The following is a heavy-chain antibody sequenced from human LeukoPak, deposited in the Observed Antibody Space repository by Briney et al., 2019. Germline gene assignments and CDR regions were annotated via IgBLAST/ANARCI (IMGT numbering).Heavy chain of an antibody. CDR2: IRSNGRDT. CDR1: GFTFSEYS. CDR3: AKGGYTTCFDP. D-gene: IGHD2-15*01. V-gene: IGHV3-23*01. J-gene: IGHJ5*02. Sequence: PGGSLRLSCAASGFTFSEYSMSWVRQAPGKGLEWVSNIRSNGRDTYYTDSVKGRFTISRDNSKNTLYPEMNRLRAEDTAVYYCAKGGYTTCFDPWGQGTLVTVSS.